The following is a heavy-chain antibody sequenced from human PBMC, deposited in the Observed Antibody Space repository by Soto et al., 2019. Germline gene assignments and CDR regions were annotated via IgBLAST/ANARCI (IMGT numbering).Heavy chain of an antibody. J-gene: IGHJ4*02. CDR1: GYSFTGTY. CDR2: INPNSGDT. V-gene: IGHV1-2*02. Sequence: ASVKVSCKASGYSFTGTYMHWVRQAPGQGLGWMGWINPNSGDTNYAQKFQGRVTMTRDTSISTAYMELSRLRSDDTAVYYCARDRTGTAVYWGQGTLVTVSS. CDR3: ARDRTGTAVY. D-gene: IGHD1-1*01.